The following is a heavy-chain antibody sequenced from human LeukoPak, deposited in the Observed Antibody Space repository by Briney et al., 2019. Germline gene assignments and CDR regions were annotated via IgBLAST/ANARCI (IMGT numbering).Heavy chain of an antibody. D-gene: IGHD2-2*01. Sequence: PGGTLRLSCAASGYTFSSYAMTWVRQAPDKGLEWVSAISGSDGSTDYADSVKGRFTISRDDSQNTLYLQMNSLSAEDTAVYYCAKVETSGGANCYALDYWGQGNLVTVSS. J-gene: IGHJ4*02. CDR3: AKVETSGGANCYALDY. CDR2: ISGSDGST. CDR1: GYTFSSYA. V-gene: IGHV3-23*01.